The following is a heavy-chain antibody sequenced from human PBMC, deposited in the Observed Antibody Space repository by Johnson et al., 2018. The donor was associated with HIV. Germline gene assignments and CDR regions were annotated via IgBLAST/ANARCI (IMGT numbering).Heavy chain of an antibody. CDR2: ISGSGGSP. J-gene: IGHJ3*01. CDR3: ATFGYTSGWIVTDDAFDV. V-gene: IGHV3-23*04. CDR1: GFTFSDYY. Sequence: VQLVESGGGLVKPGGSLRLSCAASGFTFSDYYMHWVRQPPGKGLAWVSAISGSGGSPYSAASAKGRLSISRYNSMNTLYLQMNSLRAEDTAVYYCATFGYTSGWIVTDDAFDVWGHGTLVTVSS. D-gene: IGHD6-19*01.